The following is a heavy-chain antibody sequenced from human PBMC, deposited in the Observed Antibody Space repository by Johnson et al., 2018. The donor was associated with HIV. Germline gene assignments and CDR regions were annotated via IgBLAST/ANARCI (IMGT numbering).Heavy chain of an antibody. J-gene: IGHJ3*02. CDR2: ISYDGSNK. CDR1: GFTFSSYA. CDR3: AKNRDPSLGGTMVQGPPRDAFDI. Sequence: QVQLVESGGGVVQPGRSLRLSCAASGFTFSSYAIHWVRQAPGKGLQWVAIISYDGSNKYYADSVKGRFTISRDNSKNSLYLQMNSLRAGDTALYYCAKNRDPSLGGTMVQGPPRDAFDIWGQGTMVTVSS. V-gene: IGHV3-30*04. D-gene: IGHD3-10*01.